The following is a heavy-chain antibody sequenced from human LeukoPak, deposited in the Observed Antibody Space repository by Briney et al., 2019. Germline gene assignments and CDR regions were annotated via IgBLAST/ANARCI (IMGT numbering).Heavy chain of an antibody. J-gene: IGHJ4*02. Sequence: SVKVSCKASGGTVSSYTISWVRQAPGQGLEWMGGIIPTFGTANYAQKFQGRVTITADESTSTAYMELSSLRSEDTAVYYCARDGMGFGELWDFDYWGQGTLVTVSS. D-gene: IGHD3-10*01. CDR1: GGTVSSYT. V-gene: IGHV1-69*13. CDR2: IIPTFGTA. CDR3: ARDGMGFGELWDFDY.